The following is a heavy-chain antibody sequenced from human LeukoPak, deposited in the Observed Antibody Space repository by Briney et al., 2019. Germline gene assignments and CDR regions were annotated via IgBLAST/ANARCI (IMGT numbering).Heavy chain of an antibody. CDR2: IWYDGSNK. Sequence: GRSLRLSCAASGFTFSSYGMHWVRQAPGKGLEWVAVIWYDGSNKYYADSVKGRFTISRDNSKNTLYLQMNSLRAEDTAVYYCARVMVRGVRFNRMDVWGKGTTVTVSS. CDR1: GFTFSSYG. V-gene: IGHV3-33*01. CDR3: ARVMVRGVRFNRMDV. D-gene: IGHD3-10*01. J-gene: IGHJ6*04.